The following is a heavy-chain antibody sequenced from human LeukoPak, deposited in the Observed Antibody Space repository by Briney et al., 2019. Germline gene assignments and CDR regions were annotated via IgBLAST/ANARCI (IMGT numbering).Heavy chain of an antibody. CDR3: ARHTTLDP. J-gene: IGHJ5*02. Sequence: GGSLRLSCSVSGFTFSDYWMSWVRQAPGKGLEWVANIKQDGSEKHYVDSVKGRFTISRDNAKNPLYLQMNSLRAEDTAVYYCARHTTLDPWGQGALVTVSS. V-gene: IGHV3-7*01. CDR1: GFTFSDYW. CDR2: IKQDGSEK. D-gene: IGHD1-14*01.